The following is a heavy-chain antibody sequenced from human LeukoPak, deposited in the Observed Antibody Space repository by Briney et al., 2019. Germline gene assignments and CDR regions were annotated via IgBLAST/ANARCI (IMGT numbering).Heavy chain of an antibody. CDR1: GFTFDDYA. V-gene: IGHV3-9*01. J-gene: IGHJ6*03. D-gene: IGHD2-21*01. CDR2: ISWNSGSI. Sequence: GGSLRLSCAASGFTFDDYAMHWVRQAPGKGLEWVSGISWNSGSIGYADSVKGRFTISRDNSKNTLYLQMNSLRAEDTAVYYCAKAGGVVVIASSYYMDVWGKGTTVTVSS. CDR3: AKAGGVVVIASSYYMDV.